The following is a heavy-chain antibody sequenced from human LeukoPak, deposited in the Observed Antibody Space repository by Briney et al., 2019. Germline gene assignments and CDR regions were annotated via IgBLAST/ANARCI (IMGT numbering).Heavy chain of an antibody. V-gene: IGHV4-61*08. CDR2: IYYSGST. D-gene: IGHD3-3*01. CDR3: ARVWYDFWSGYPRFDP. CDR1: GGSISSGGYS. Sequence: SETLSLTCAVSGGSISSGGYSWSWIRQPPGKGLEWIGYIYYSGSTNYNPSLKSRVTISVDTSKNQFSLKLSSVTAADTAVYYCARVWYDFWSGYPRFDPWGQGTLVTVSS. J-gene: IGHJ5*02.